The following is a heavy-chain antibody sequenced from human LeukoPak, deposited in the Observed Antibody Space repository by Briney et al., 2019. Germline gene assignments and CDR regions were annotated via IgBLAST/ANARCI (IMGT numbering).Heavy chain of an antibody. V-gene: IGHV3-21*04. Sequence: GGSLRLSCAASGFTFSSYSMNWVRQAPGKGLEWVSSISSSSSYIYYADSVKGRFTISRDNAKNSLYLQMNSLRAEDTALYYCARASYYYDSSGFDIWGQGTMVTVSS. CDR3: ARASYYYDSSGFDI. D-gene: IGHD3-22*01. CDR2: ISSSSSYI. CDR1: GFTFSSYS. J-gene: IGHJ3*02.